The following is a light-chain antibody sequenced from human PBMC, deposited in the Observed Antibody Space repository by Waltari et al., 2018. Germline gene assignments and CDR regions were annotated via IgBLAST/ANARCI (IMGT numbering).Light chain of an antibody. CDR3: LEHDNFPTHT. Sequence: ETTLTQSPAFMSATPRDKVNISCRASQDIDDEMNWYQQKPGEGAIFIIQEATTRVTGIPPRFSGSGYGTDFTLTINNIQSEDVASYFCLEHDNFPTHTFGQGTKLEIK. CDR1: QDIDDE. J-gene: IGKJ2*01. V-gene: IGKV5-2*01. CDR2: EAT.